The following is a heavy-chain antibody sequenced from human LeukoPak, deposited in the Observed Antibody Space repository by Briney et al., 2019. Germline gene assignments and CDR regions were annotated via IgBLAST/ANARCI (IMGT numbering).Heavy chain of an antibody. CDR3: TTDLGTYYHGSQRLIPIDY. Sequence: GGPLRLSCVDSGFTFTNAWMSWVRQAPGKGLEWIGRIKSKTDGETTNYAEPVRGRFTISRDDSKSAVYLQMNSLKIEDTAVYYCTTDLGTYYHGSQRLIPIDYWGQGTLVTVSS. D-gene: IGHD3-10*01. CDR2: IKSKTDGETT. V-gene: IGHV3-15*01. J-gene: IGHJ4*02. CDR1: GFTFTNAW.